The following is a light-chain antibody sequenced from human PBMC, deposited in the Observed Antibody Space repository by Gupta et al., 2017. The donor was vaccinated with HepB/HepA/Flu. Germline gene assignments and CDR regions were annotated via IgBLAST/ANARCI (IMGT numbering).Light chain of an antibody. CDR3: QQYYSTPGT. CDR1: QSVLYSSHHRNN. J-gene: IGKJ1*01. CDR2: WAS. V-gene: IGKV4-1*01. Sequence: DIVMTQSPDFLALSLGERATIHCKSSQSVLYSSHHRNNLVWYQQKPGQPPRLLIYWASTRESGVPDRFSGSGSGTDFTLTISSMKAEDVAGYYCQQYYSTPGTLGQGTKVEIK.